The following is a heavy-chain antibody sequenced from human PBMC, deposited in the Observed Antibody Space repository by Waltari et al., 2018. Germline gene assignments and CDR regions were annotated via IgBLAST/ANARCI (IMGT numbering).Heavy chain of an antibody. CDR3: ARHSSNDYGDYGGVY. CDR2: IDPSDSYT. Sequence: EVQLVQSGAEVKKPGESLRISCKGSGSSFTSYWISWGRQMPGKGLEWMGRIDPSDSYTNYSPSFQGHVTISADKSISTAYLQWSSLKASDTAMYYCARHSSNDYGDYGGVYWGQGTLVTVSS. D-gene: IGHD4-17*01. V-gene: IGHV5-10-1*03. J-gene: IGHJ4*02. CDR1: GSSFTSYW.